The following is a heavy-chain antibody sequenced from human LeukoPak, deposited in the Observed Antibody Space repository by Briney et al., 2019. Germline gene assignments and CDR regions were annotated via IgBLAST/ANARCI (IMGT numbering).Heavy chain of an antibody. CDR3: ARDRDDFWSGYVVIDY. J-gene: IGHJ4*02. Sequence: ASVKVSCKASGYTFTSYGISWVRQAPGQGLEWMGWISAYNGNTNYAQKLQGRVTMTTDTSTSTAYMELRSLRSDDTAVCYCARDRDDFWSGYVVIDYWGQGTLVTVSS. CDR1: GYTFTSYG. CDR2: ISAYNGNT. D-gene: IGHD3-3*01. V-gene: IGHV1-18*01.